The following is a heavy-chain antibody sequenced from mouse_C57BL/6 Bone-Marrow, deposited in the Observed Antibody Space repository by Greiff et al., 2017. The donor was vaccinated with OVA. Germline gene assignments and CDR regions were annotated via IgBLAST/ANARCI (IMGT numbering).Heavy chain of an antibody. D-gene: IGHD1-1*01. CDR2: IYPRSGNT. J-gene: IGHJ3*01. V-gene: IGHV1-81*01. CDR1: GYTFTSYG. CDR3: ARGTPYYGSSLWFAY. Sequence: VKLQQSGAELARPGASVKLSCKASGYTFTSYGISWVKQRTGQGLEWIGEIYPRSGNTYYNEKFKGKATLTADKSSSTAYMELRSLTSEDSAVYFCARGTPYYGSSLWFAYWGQGTLVTVSA.